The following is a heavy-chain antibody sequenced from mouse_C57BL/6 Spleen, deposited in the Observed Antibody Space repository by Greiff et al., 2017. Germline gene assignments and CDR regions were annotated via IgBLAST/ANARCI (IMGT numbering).Heavy chain of an antibody. CDR1: GFTFSDYG. CDR3: ARNYYGSSFDY. CDR2: ISSGSSTI. D-gene: IGHD1-1*01. V-gene: IGHV5-17*01. Sequence: DVKLVESGGGLVKPGGSPKLSCAASGFTFSDYGMHWVRQAPEKGLEWVAYISSGSSTIYYADTVKGRFTISRDNAKNTLFLQMTSLRSEDTAMYYCARNYYGSSFDYWGQGTTLTVSS. J-gene: IGHJ2*01.